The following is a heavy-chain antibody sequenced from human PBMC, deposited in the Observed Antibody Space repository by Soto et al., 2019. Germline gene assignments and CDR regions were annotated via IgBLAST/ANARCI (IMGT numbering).Heavy chain of an antibody. CDR1: GDTFSHYV. V-gene: IGHV1-69*18. CDR3: SRMGVGSIR. J-gene: IGHJ3*01. D-gene: IGHD1-26*01. Sequence: VQMVQSGAEVKEPGSSVKVSCTNSGDTFSHYVMSWVRQAPGQVLEWMGSLAPISGSPNYAERFEGRLTRSGVAGTNKMYIEEISLKYDDTADYYRSRMGVGSIRGGQETMGAFPS. CDR2: LAPISGSP.